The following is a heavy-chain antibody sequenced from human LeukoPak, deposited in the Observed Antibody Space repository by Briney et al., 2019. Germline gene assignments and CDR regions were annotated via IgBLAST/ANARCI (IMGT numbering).Heavy chain of an antibody. D-gene: IGHD4-17*01. Sequence: GGSLRLSCAASGFTFDDYGMSWVRQAPGKGLEWVSGINWNGGSTGYADSVKGRFTISRDNAKNSLYLQMNSLRAEGTALYYCASLVTTSSPFDYWGQGTLVTVSS. CDR2: INWNGGST. J-gene: IGHJ4*02. CDR3: ASLVTTSSPFDY. CDR1: GFTFDDYG. V-gene: IGHV3-20*04.